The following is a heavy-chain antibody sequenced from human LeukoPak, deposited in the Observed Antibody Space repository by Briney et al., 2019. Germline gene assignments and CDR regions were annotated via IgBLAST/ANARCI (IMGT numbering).Heavy chain of an antibody. D-gene: IGHD6-6*01. CDR2: IYYSGST. CDR1: GGSINSDDYY. Sequence: SQTLSLTCTVSGGSINSDDYYWTWIRQPPGKGLEWIGYIYYSGSTSYNPSLKSRATISVDTSKNQFSLKLSSVTAADTAVYYCARGGRTSSIAARYGLDYWGQGTLVTVSS. V-gene: IGHV4-30-4*01. CDR3: ARGGRTSSIAARYGLDY. J-gene: IGHJ4*02.